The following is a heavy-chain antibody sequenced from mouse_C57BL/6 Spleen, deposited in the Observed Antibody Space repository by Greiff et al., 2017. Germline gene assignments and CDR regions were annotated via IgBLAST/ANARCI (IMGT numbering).Heavy chain of an antibody. V-gene: IGHV1-80*01. CDR3: ARRVVYYGSSYYFDY. D-gene: IGHD1-1*01. Sequence: LKQSGASVKISCKASGYAFSSYWMNWVKQRPGKGLEWIGQFYPGDGDTNYNGKFKGKATLTADKSSSTAYMQLSSLTPEDSAVYFCARRVVYYGSSYYFDYWGQGTTLTVSS. CDR1: GYAFSSYW. J-gene: IGHJ2*01. CDR2: FYPGDGDT.